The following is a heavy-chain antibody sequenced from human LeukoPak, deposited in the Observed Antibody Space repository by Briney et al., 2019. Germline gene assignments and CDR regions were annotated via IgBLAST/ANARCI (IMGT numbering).Heavy chain of an antibody. J-gene: IGHJ6*02. CDR3: ARVGVWFGELSPSYYYYGMDV. V-gene: IGHV3-30*03. CDR1: GFTFSSYG. D-gene: IGHD3-10*01. CDR2: ISYDGSNK. Sequence: GGSLRLSCAASGFTFSSYGMHWVRQAPGKGLEWVAVISYDGSNKYYADSVKGRFTISRDNSKNTLYLQMNSLRAEDTAVYYCARVGVWFGELSPSYYYYGMDVWGQGTTVTVSS.